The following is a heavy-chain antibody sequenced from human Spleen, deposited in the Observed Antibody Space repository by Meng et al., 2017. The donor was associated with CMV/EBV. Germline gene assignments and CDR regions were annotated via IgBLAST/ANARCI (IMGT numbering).Heavy chain of an antibody. D-gene: IGHD2-2*01. CDR1: ISSSSYY. Sequence: ISSSSYYRGWIRQPPGKGLEWIGSIYYSGSTYYNPSLKSRVTISVDTSKNQFSLKLSSVTAADTAVYYCARQDDCSSTSCYGGYFDLWGRGTLVTVSS. CDR2: IYYSGST. J-gene: IGHJ2*01. V-gene: IGHV4-39*01. CDR3: ARQDDCSSTSCYGGYFDL.